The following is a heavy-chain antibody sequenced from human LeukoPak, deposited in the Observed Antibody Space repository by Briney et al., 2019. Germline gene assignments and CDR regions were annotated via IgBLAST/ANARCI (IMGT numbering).Heavy chain of an antibody. Sequence: PGGSLRLSCAASGFTFSSYWMSWVRQAPGKGLEWVANIKRDGSEKYYVDSVKGRFTISRDNAKNSLYLQMNSLRAEDTAVYYCARGPSSIAARPDWFDPWGQGTLVTVSS. CDR2: IKRDGSEK. D-gene: IGHD6-6*01. CDR3: ARGPSSIAARPDWFDP. J-gene: IGHJ5*02. CDR1: GFTFSSYW. V-gene: IGHV3-7*01.